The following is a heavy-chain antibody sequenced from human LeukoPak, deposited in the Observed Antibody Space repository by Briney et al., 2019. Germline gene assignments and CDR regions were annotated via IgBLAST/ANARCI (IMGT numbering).Heavy chain of an antibody. CDR3: ASRTAMVTWAY. Sequence: PSETLSLTWPVYGGSFSGYYWSWIRQPPGKGLEWIGEINHSGSTNYNPSLKSRVTISVDTSKNQFSLKLSSVTAADTAVYYCASRTAMVTWAYWGQGTLVTVSS. CDR1: GGSFSGYY. J-gene: IGHJ4*02. V-gene: IGHV4-34*01. D-gene: IGHD5-18*01. CDR2: INHSGST.